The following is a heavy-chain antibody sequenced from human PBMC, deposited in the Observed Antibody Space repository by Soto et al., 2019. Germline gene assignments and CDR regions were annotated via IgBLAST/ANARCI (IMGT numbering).Heavy chain of an antibody. CDR3: ARFRNSGYDNYFDY. D-gene: IGHD5-12*01. Sequence: ASVKVSCKASGYTFTSYAMHWVRQAPGQRLEWMGWINAGNGNTKYSQKFQGRVTITRDTSASTAYMELSSLRSEDTAVYYCARFRNSGYDNYFDYWGQGTLVTVSS. V-gene: IGHV1-3*01. J-gene: IGHJ4*02. CDR1: GYTFTSYA. CDR2: INAGNGNT.